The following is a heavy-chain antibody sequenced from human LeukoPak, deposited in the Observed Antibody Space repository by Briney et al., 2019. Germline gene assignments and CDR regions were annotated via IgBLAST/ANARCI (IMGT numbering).Heavy chain of an antibody. V-gene: IGHV3-7*01. J-gene: IGHJ4*02. CDR1: GFMFSNYW. CDR3: GPKSY. CDR2: IKPDGSQK. Sequence: GGSLRLSCAASGFMFSNYWMSWVRQAPGKGLEWMANIKPDGSQKYYVDSVKGRFTISRDNAKNSLSLQMNSLRAEDTAVYYCGPKSYWGQGTLVTVSS.